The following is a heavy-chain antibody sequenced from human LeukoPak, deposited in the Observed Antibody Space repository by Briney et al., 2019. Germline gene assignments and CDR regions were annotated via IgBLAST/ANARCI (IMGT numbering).Heavy chain of an antibody. CDR2: INPNSGDT. CDR3: ARDQVGAARFDS. CDR1: GYIFSGYY. V-gene: IGHV1-2*02. J-gene: IGHJ4*02. Sequence: ASVKVSCKASGYIFSGYYMHWVRQAPGQGLEWMGWINPNSGDTNYAQKFQGRVTMTRDTSISTAYMELSRLRSDDTAVNYCARDQVGAARFDSWGQGTLVTVSP. D-gene: IGHD2-15*01.